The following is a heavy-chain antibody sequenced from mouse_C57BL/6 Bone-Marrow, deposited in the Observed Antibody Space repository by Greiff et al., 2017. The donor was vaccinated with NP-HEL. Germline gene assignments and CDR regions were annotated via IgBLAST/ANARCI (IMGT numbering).Heavy chain of an antibody. V-gene: IGHV5-15*01. CDR1: GFTFSDYG. D-gene: IGHD1-1*01. Sequence: EVRLVESGGGLVQPGGSLKLSCAASGFTFSDYGMAWVRQAPRRGRGWVAFISTLAYSNNYGETLTGPFTISRENAKITLYRVMSSVRSEDTSMYDCARSYYGSSSWFAYWGQGILVTVSA. CDR3: ARSYYGSSSWFAY. CDR2: ISTLAYSN. J-gene: IGHJ3*01.